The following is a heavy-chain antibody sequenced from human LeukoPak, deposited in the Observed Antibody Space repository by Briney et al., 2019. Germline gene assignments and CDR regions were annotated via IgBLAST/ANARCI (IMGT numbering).Heavy chain of an antibody. CDR2: INHSGST. J-gene: IGHJ4*02. D-gene: IGHD3-16*02. CDR1: GGSFSGYY. Sequence: PSETLSLTCAVYGGSFSGYYWSWIRQPPGKGLEWIGEINHSGSTNYNPSLKSRVTISVDTSKNQFSLKLSSVTAADTAVYYCARRRLGELSPIDYWGQGTLVTDSS. V-gene: IGHV4-34*01. CDR3: ARRRLGELSPIDY.